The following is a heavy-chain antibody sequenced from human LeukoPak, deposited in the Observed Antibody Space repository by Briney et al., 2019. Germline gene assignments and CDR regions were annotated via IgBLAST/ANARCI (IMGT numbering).Heavy chain of an antibody. CDR2: IIPIFGTA. V-gene: IGHV1-69*13. CDR3: ARDLRYQLPQVASDDAFDI. J-gene: IGHJ3*02. D-gene: IGHD2-2*01. CDR1: GGTFSSYA. Sequence: ASVKVSCKASGGTFSSYAISWVRQAPGQGLEWMGGIIPIFGTANYAQKSQGRVTITADESTSTANMELSSLRSEDTAVYYCARDLRYQLPQVASDDAFDIWGQGTMVTVSS.